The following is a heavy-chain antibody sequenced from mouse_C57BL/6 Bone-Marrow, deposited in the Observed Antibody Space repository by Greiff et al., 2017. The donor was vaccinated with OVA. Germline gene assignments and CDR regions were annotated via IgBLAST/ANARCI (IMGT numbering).Heavy chain of an antibody. J-gene: IGHJ3*01. CDR1: GFNIKNTY. CDR2: IDPANGNT. V-gene: IGHV14-3*01. CDR3: GEGLLPFAY. Sequence: EVQLQQSVAELVRPGASVKLSCTASGFNIKNTYMPWVKQRPEQGLEWIGRIDPANGNTKYAPKFQGKATITADTSSNTAYLQLSSLTSEDTAIYYCGEGLLPFAYWGQGTLVTVSA. D-gene: IGHD2-3*01.